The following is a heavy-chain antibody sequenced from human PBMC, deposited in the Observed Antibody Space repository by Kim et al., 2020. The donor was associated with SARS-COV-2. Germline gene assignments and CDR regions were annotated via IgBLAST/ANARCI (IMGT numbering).Heavy chain of an antibody. CDR1: GFTFSSYW. Sequence: GGSLRLSCAASGFTFSSYWMHWVRQAPGRGLEWVSRINSDGSITTYGDSMKGRFTTSRDNAQNTLYLQMHSLRAEDTAVYFCARRFYVLGSNDYWGHGT. CDR3: ARRFYVLGSNDY. J-gene: IGHJ4*01. D-gene: IGHD1-26*01. CDR2: INSDGSIT. V-gene: IGHV3-74*03.